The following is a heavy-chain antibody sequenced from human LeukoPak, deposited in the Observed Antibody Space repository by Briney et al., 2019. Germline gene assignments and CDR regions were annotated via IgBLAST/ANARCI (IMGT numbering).Heavy chain of an antibody. V-gene: IGHV1-2*02. J-gene: IGHJ6*03. CDR1: GYTFTGYY. D-gene: IGHD6-19*01. CDR2: INPNSGAA. CDR3: ARADDSSGWYYYYYYMDV. Sequence: GASVKVSCKASGYTFTGYYMHWVRQAPEQGLEWMGWINPNSGAANYAQKFQGRVTMTRDTSISTAYMELSRLRSDDTAVYYCARADDSSGWYYYYYYMDVWGKGTTVTVSS.